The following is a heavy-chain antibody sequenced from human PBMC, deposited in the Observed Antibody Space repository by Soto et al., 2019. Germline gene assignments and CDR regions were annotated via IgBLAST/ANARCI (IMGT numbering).Heavy chain of an antibody. CDR1: GYTFTSYA. Sequence: GASVKVSCKASGYTFTSYAMNWVRQAPGQGLEWMGWINTNTGNTTYAQGFTGRFVFSLDTSVSTAYLQICSLKAEDTAVYYCARDPAPIAAAEDRISSSFDPSGQGILVTVSS. D-gene: IGHD6-13*01. CDR2: INTNTGNT. J-gene: IGHJ5*01. CDR3: ARDPAPIAAAEDRISSSFDP. V-gene: IGHV7-4-1*01.